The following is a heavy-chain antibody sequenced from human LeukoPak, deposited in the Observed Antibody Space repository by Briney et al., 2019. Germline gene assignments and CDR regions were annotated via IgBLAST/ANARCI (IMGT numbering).Heavy chain of an antibody. Sequence: GGSLKLSCAASGFTFSGSAMHWVRQASGKGLEWVGRIRSKANSYATAYAASVKGRFTISRDDSKNTAYLQMNSLKTEDTAVYYCTTYYDSSGYYYVDDYWGQGTLVTVSS. CDR1: GFTFSGSA. CDR3: TTYYDSSGYYYVDDY. CDR2: IRSKANSYAT. V-gene: IGHV3-73*01. J-gene: IGHJ4*02. D-gene: IGHD3-22*01.